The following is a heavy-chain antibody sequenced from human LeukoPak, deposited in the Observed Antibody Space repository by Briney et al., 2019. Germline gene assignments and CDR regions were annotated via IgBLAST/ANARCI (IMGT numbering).Heavy chain of an antibody. V-gene: IGHV4-59*01. CDR1: GGSISSYY. J-gene: IGHJ4*02. CDR3: ARTYCSSTSCYLLDS. CDR2: IYYSGST. D-gene: IGHD2-2*01. Sequence: SETLSLTCTVSGGSISSYYWSWIRQPPGKGLEWIGYIYYSGSTNYNPSLKSRVTISVDTSKNQFSLKLSSVTAADTAVYYCARTYCSSTSCYLLDSWGQGTLVTVSS.